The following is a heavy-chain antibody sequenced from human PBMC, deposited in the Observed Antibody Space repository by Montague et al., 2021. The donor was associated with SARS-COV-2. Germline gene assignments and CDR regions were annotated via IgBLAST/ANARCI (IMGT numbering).Heavy chain of an antibody. Sequence: SETLSLTCAVYGGSFSDNYWSWIRKPPGKGLEWIGEINHRGTSNYNPSLKSRVSISVDTSKNQFSLYLGSVTAADTAVYYCARSPKTIVTPGTGAFDSWGQGVLVTVSS. CDR2: INHRGTS. D-gene: IGHD4/OR15-4a*01. CDR3: ARSPKTIVTPGTGAFDS. CDR1: GGSFSDNY. J-gene: IGHJ5*01. V-gene: IGHV4-34*01.